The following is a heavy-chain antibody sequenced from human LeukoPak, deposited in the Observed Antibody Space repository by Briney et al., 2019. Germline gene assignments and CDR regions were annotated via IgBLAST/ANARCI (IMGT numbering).Heavy chain of an antibody. V-gene: IGHV4-39*07. Sequence: SETLSLTCTVSGGSISSSSYYWGWIRQPPGKGLEWIGSIYYSGSTYYNPSLKSRVTISVDTSKNQFSLNLSSVTAADTAVYYCATYGSGSYFFEYWGQGTLVTVSS. CDR3: ATYGSGSYFFEY. D-gene: IGHD3-10*01. CDR1: GGSISSSSYY. CDR2: IYYSGST. J-gene: IGHJ4*02.